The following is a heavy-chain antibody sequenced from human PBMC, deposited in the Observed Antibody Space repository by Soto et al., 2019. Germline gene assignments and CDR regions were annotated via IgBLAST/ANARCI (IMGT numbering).Heavy chain of an antibody. CDR1: GGSISSYD. CDR3: AIRWGTYFGF. J-gene: IGHJ4*02. Sequence: QVQLQESGPGLVKPSETLSLTCTVSGGSISSYDWSWIRQPPGKGLEWFGYIYYSGSTDYDPSRKSRVTISVDTSKNQFSLKLSSVTAADTAVYYCAIRWGTYFGFWGQGTLVTVSS. D-gene: IGHD7-27*01. CDR2: IYYSGST. V-gene: IGHV4-59*01.